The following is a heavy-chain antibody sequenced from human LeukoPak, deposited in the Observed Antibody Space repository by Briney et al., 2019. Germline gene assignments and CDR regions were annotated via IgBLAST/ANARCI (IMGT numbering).Heavy chain of an antibody. J-gene: IGHJ6*03. Sequence: PSETLSLTCTVSGGSISSGSYYGSWSRQPAGKGLEWIGRIYTSGSTNYNPSLKSRVTISVDTSKNQFSLKLSAVTGADTAVYYCARARAAAAQRYYYYYMDVWRKGTTVTVSS. D-gene: IGHD6-13*01. CDR3: ARARAAAAQRYYYYYMDV. V-gene: IGHV4-61*02. CDR2: IYTSGST. CDR1: GGSISSGSYY.